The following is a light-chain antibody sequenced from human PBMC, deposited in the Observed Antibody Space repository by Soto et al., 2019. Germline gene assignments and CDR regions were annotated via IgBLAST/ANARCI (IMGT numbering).Light chain of an antibody. CDR1: QSVSRSY. Sequence: EIVLTQSPGTLSLSPGESATRSCRASQSVSRSYLAWYQQKPGQAPRLLIYGASSRATGIPDRFSGSGSGTDFTLTISILEPEDFAVYYCQQYGRSPLTFGGGTKVEIK. CDR2: GAS. V-gene: IGKV3-20*01. J-gene: IGKJ4*01. CDR3: QQYGRSPLT.